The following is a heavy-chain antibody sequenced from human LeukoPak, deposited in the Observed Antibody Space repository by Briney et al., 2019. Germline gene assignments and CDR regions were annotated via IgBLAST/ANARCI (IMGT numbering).Heavy chain of an antibody. CDR2: FNPSGGGT. J-gene: IGHJ4*02. D-gene: IGHD3-22*01. Sequence: ASVKVSCKASGYTFTSYYMHWVRQAPGQGLEWKGMFNPSGGGTTYAQKFQGRVTTTRDTSTSTVYMELSSLRSEDTAVYYCARGRFVMDYYRFDYWGQGTLVTVSS. CDR1: GYTFTSYY. CDR3: ARGRFVMDYYRFDY. V-gene: IGHV1-46*01.